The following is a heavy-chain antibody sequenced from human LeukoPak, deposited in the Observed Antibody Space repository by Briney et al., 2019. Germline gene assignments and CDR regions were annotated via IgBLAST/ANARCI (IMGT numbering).Heavy chain of an antibody. Sequence: SETLSLTCSVSGGSISSTYYYWGWIRQPPGKGLEWIGSIYFSGNTYYDPSLKSRVTISVDTSENHFSLRLSSVTAADTAVYYCASLNNDYLFDFENWGQGTLVTVSS. CDR3: ASLNNDYLFDFEN. CDR2: IYFSGNT. V-gene: IGHV4-39*07. D-gene: IGHD4-11*01. J-gene: IGHJ4*02. CDR1: GGSISSTYYY.